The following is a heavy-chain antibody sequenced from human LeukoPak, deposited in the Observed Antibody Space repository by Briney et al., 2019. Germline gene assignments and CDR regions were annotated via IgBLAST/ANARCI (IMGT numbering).Heavy chain of an antibody. CDR3: ARGPPYGAGSTEVY. CDR1: GYTFTKYY. D-gene: IGHD3-10*01. V-gene: IGHV1-46*04. J-gene: IGHJ4*02. CDR2: VNPSAGST. Sequence: ASVKVSCKTSGYTFTKYYVHWVRQAPGQGLEWMGLVNPSAGSTTYAQKSQGRVTMTRDTSTSTVYMELTSLRSEDTAVYYCARGPPYGAGSTEVYWGQGTLVTVSS.